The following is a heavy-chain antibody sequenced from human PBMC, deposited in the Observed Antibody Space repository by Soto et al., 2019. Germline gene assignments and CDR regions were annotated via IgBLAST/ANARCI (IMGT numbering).Heavy chain of an antibody. V-gene: IGHV3-23*01. D-gene: IGHD2-21*01. CDR1: GFTFSGYA. Sequence: GGSLRLSCAASGFTFSGYAMTWVRQAPGGGVEWVSAISGSASNTFYADSVKGRFTISRDNSRNTLYLQMNSLRVDDTAVYYCARAPILVGETTYENYFDYWGQGTLVTVSS. J-gene: IGHJ4*02. CDR3: ARAPILVGETTYENYFDY. CDR2: ISGSASNT.